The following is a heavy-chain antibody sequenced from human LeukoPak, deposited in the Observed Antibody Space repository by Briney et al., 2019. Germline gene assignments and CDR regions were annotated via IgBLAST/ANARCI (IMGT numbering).Heavy chain of an antibody. CDR3: ASWYGDYHIEYFQH. Sequence: ASVKVSCKASGYTFTSYGISWVRQAPGQGLEWMGWISAYNGNTNYAQKLQGRVTMTTDTSTSTAYMELRSLRSDDTAVYYCASWYGDYHIEYFQHWGQGTLVTVSS. CDR2: ISAYNGNT. CDR1: GYTFTSYG. J-gene: IGHJ1*01. V-gene: IGHV1-18*01. D-gene: IGHD4-17*01.